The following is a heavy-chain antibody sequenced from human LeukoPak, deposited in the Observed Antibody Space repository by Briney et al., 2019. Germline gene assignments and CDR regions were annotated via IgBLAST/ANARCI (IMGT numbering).Heavy chain of an antibody. CDR1: GFTFSTYG. Sequence: GGSLRLSCAASGFTFSTYGMHWVRQAPGKGLEWVAVISYDGSNKYYVDSVKGRFTISRDNSKNTLYLQMNSLRAEDTAVYYCARDQPGTYTLSSTWGQGTLVTVSS. CDR3: ARDQPGTYTLSST. J-gene: IGHJ5*02. CDR2: ISYDGSNK. D-gene: IGHD6-19*01. V-gene: IGHV3-30*03.